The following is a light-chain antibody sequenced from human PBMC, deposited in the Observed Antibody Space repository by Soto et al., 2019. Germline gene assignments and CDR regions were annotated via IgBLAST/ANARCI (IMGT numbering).Light chain of an antibody. J-gene: IGKJ3*01. V-gene: IGKV3-20*01. Sequence: EIVLTQSPGTLSLSPGERATLSCRASQSVSSSYLAWYQQKPGQAPSLLIYAASSRATGIPDRVSGSGSGTDFTLTISRLEPEAFAVYDCQQYGSSHPGGTFGPGTKVDIK. CDR2: AAS. CDR1: QSVSSSY. CDR3: QQYGSSHPGGT.